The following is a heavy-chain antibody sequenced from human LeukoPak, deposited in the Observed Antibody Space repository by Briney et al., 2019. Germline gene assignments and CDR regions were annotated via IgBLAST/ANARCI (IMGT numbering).Heavy chain of an antibody. D-gene: IGHD3-22*01. Sequence: PGGSLRLSCAPSGFTFDNFAMTWVRQAPGKGLEWVSEITGSGGSTYYADSVKGRFTISRDNSKNTLYLQMNSLRAEDTAVYYCAKDVRASGSPYFDYWGQGTLVTVSS. V-gene: IGHV3-23*01. J-gene: IGHJ4*02. CDR1: GFTFDNFA. CDR3: AKDVRASGSPYFDY. CDR2: ITGSGGST.